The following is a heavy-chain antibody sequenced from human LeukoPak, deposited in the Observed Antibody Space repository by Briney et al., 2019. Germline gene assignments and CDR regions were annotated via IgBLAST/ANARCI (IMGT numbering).Heavy chain of an antibody. CDR2: IYYSGST. Sequence: SETLSLTCTVSGGSISSYYWSWIRQPPGKGLEWIGYIYYSGSTSYNPSLKSRVTISVDTSKNQFSLKLSSETAADTAVYYCAREGYYYYMDVWGKGTTVTISS. CDR3: AREGYYYYMDV. J-gene: IGHJ6*03. V-gene: IGHV4-59*01. CDR1: GGSISSYY.